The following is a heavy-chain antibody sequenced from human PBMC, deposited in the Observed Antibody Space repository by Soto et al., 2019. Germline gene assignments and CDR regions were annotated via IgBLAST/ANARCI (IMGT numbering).Heavy chain of an antibody. CDR2: ISPYNGKT. J-gene: IGHJ4*03. V-gene: IGHV1-18*04. CDR3: ARGVARLPDYYGRGIDG. Sequence: QGQLVQSGGEMRRPGASVKVSCRASGYTFTNFHITWLRQVPGQEPEWMGWISPYNGKTDDEQKLQGSVTMTPDTATSTFFMELRILRSDDTAVYYCARGVARLPDYYGRGIDGWGQGTRVSGS. CDR1: GYTFTNFH. D-gene: IGHD1-26*01.